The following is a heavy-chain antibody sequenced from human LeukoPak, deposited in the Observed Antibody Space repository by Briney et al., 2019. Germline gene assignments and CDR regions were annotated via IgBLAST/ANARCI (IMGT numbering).Heavy chain of an antibody. CDR1: GFTVSNNY. Sequence: GGSLRLSCAASGFTVSNNYMTWVRQAPGKGLGWVSVIYSGGSTYYADSVKGRFTISRDNSKNTLYLQMNSLRAEDTAVYYCARSYYYDSSGYYGIDYWGQGTLVTVSS. CDR3: ARSYYYDSSGYYGIDY. CDR2: IYSGGST. D-gene: IGHD3-22*01. J-gene: IGHJ4*02. V-gene: IGHV3-53*01.